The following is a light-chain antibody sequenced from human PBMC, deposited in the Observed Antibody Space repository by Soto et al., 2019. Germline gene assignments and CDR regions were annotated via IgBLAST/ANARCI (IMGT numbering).Light chain of an antibody. CDR3: QSYDSSLSGYV. Sequence: QLVLTQPPSVSGAPGQRVTISCTGSSSNIGAGYDVHWYQQLPGTAPKLLIYGNSNRPSGVPDRFSGSKSGTSASLAITGLQADDEGDYYCQSYDSSLSGYVFGTGTKLTVL. V-gene: IGLV1-40*01. J-gene: IGLJ1*01. CDR1: SSNIGAGYD. CDR2: GNS.